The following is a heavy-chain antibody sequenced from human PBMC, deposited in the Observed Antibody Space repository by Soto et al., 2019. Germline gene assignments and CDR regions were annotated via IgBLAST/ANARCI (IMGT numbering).Heavy chain of an antibody. CDR1: GFTFSRNT. D-gene: IGHD3-16*01. Sequence: PGGSLRLSCVTSGFTFSRNTMNWVRQAPGKGLEWVASITSSGSYVYYADSVKGRFSASRDNAKNSLSLQMDSLRPDDTAVYYCARQRFGSFSGSYVFDLWGQGTPVTVSS. CDR3: ARQRFGSFSGSYVFDL. J-gene: IGHJ5*02. CDR2: ITSSGSYV. V-gene: IGHV3-21*01.